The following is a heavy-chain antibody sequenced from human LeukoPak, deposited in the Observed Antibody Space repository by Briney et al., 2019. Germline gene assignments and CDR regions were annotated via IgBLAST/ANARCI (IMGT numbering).Heavy chain of an antibody. CDR3: ARTAKYSSSWRGPYNWFDP. CDR2: IYATGCY. D-gene: IGHD6-13*01. J-gene: IGHJ5*02. CDR1: GDSISSGSHY. V-gene: IGHV4-61*02. Sequence: SETLSLTCTVSGDSISSGSHYWSWIRQPAGKGLEWIGLIYATGCYSYNPALKSRVTISVDTAKNQFSLKLNSVTAADTAVYYCARTAKYSSSWRGPYNWFDPWGQGTLVTVSS.